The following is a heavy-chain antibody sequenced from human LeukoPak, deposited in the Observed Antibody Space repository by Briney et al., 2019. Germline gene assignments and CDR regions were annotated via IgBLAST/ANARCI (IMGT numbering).Heavy chain of an antibody. V-gene: IGHV1-8*01. D-gene: IGHD4-23*01. CDR3: ARGPNKSDGGNSGSAWFDP. CDR1: GYTFTTYD. Sequence: ASVKVSCKASGYTFTTYDINWARQATGQGLEWMGWMNPNSGNTGYAQKLQGRVTMTRNTTISTAYMELSSLRSEDTAVYYCARGPNKSDGGNSGSAWFDPWGQGTLVTVSS. J-gene: IGHJ5*02. CDR2: MNPNSGNT.